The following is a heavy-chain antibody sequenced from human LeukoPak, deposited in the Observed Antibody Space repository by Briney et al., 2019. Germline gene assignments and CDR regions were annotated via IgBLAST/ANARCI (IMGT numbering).Heavy chain of an antibody. CDR1: GFTFSGSA. CDR3: AGANLDYYGMDV. D-gene: IGHD4/OR15-4a*01. V-gene: IGHV3-73*01. CDR2: IRSEANSYAT. J-gene: IGHJ6*02. Sequence: PGGSLRLSCAASGFTFSGSAMHWVRQAPGKGLEWVVRIRSEANSYATAYGESVKGRFTFSRDDSKNTAYLQMDSLQTEDTAVYYCAGANLDYYGMDVWGQGTTVTVSS.